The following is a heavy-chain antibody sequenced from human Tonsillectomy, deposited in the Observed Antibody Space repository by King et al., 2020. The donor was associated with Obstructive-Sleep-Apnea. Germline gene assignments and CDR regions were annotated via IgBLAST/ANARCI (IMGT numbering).Heavy chain of an antibody. Sequence: QLVQSGAEVKKPGASVKVSCKASGYTFTGYYMHWVRQAPGQGLEWMGWINPNSGGTNYAQKFQGWVTMTRDTPISTAYMELRRLRSDDTAVYYCARGYCSSTSCQKEAPDAFDIWGQGTMVTVSS. D-gene: IGHD2-2*03. CDR2: INPNSGGT. CDR1: GYTFTGYY. V-gene: IGHV1-2*04. J-gene: IGHJ3*02. CDR3: ARGYCSSTSCQKEAPDAFDI.